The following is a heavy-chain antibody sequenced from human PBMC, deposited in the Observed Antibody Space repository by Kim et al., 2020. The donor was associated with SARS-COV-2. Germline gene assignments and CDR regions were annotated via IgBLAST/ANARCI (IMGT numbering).Heavy chain of an antibody. CDR1: GFTFRNYD. Sequence: GGSLRLSCAASGFTFRNYDMTWVRQAPGKGLEWVSVISADGGRTYYPDSVKGRFTISRDNSKNTLYLQMNNLRAEDTAVFYCAKPHFYDSSIHSDFWGQGTLVTVSS. J-gene: IGHJ4*02. CDR2: ISADGGRT. CDR3: AKPHFYDSSIHSDF. V-gene: IGHV3-23*01. D-gene: IGHD3-22*01.